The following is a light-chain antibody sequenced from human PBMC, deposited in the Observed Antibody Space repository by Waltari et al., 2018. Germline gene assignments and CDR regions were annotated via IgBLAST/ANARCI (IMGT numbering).Light chain of an antibody. Sequence: QSVLTQPPSASVTPGQGVTISCSGSSPNIGSNYVCWYQQLPGTTPKLLIYKNGQRPAGVPDRFSGSKSGTSASLAVSGLRSEDEADYYCAAWDDSLSGPVFGGGTKLTVL. CDR2: KNG. J-gene: IGLJ2*01. CDR1: SPNIGSNY. CDR3: AAWDDSLSGPV. V-gene: IGLV1-47*01.